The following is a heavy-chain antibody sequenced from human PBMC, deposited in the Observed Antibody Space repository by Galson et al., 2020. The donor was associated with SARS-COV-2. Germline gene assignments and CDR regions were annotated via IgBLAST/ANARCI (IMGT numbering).Heavy chain of an antibody. CDR2: INHRGSS. Sequence: PSETLSLTCAVYGGSFSDYYWTWIRQPPGKGLEWIGDINHRGSSKYNPSLKSRVTMSVDTSKHQFSLRLSSVTAADTAVYYCARGTITAFAVLIVLPSPGYFDFWGRGTLVTVSS. D-gene: IGHD3-3*01. CDR3: ARGTITAFAVLIVLPSPGYFDF. J-gene: IGHJ4*02. V-gene: IGHV4-34*01. CDR1: GGSFSDYY.